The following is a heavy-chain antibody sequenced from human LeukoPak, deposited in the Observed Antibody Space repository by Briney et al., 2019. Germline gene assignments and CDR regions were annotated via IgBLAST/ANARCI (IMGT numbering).Heavy chain of an antibody. CDR2: ISGSGTPT. D-gene: IGHD1-26*01. CDR3: ARDSEWEHRTGFDY. V-gene: IGHV3-23*01. Sequence: GGSLRLSCAASGFTYSSHAMSWVRQAPGKGLEWVSAISGSGTPTYYADSVKGRFTISRDNSKNTLYLQMNSLRAEDTAVYYCARDSEWEHRTGFDYWGQGTLVTVSS. CDR1: GFTYSSHA. J-gene: IGHJ4*02.